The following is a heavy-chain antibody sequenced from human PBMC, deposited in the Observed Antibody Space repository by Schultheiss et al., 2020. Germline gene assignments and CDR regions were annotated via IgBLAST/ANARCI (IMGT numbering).Heavy chain of an antibody. CDR1: GFTFSSYG. CDR3: AKDGYYYDSSGFPDY. V-gene: IGHV3-33*06. J-gene: IGHJ4*02. CDR2: IWYDGSNK. D-gene: IGHD3-22*01. Sequence: GESLKISCAASGFTFSSYGMHWVRQAPGKGLEWVAVIWYDGSNKYYADSVKGRFTISRDNSKNTLYLQMNSLRAEDTAVYYCAKDGYYYDSSGFPDYWGQGTLVTVSS.